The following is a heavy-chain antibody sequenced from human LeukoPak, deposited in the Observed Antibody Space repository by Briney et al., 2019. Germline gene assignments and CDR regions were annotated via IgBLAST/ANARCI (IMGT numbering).Heavy chain of an antibody. Sequence: GGSLRLSCAASGLTFSSYCVSWVSHAPGKGLEGVANIKQDGSEKYYVDSVKARSTISRDNAKNPLYLKMTSPRAEDTAVCYCARAALRVSFDYWGQGTLVTVSS. CDR1: GLTFSSYC. D-gene: IGHD3-22*01. CDR3: ARAALRVSFDY. V-gene: IGHV3-7*01. J-gene: IGHJ4*02. CDR2: IKQDGSEK.